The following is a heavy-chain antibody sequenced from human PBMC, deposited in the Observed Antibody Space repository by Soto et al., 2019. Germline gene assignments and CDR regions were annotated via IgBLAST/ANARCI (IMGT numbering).Heavy chain of an antibody. CDR2: IRSKAYGGTT. Sequence: GGSLRLSCTASGSTFGDYAMSWFRQAPGKGLEWVGFIRSKAYGGTTEYAASVKGRFTISRDDSKSIAYLQMNSLKTEDTAVYYCTRDLEPEGIVGATTLFTWAFDIWGQGTMVTVSS. J-gene: IGHJ3*02. V-gene: IGHV3-49*03. CDR1: GSTFGDYA. CDR3: TRDLEPEGIVGATTLFTWAFDI. D-gene: IGHD1-26*01.